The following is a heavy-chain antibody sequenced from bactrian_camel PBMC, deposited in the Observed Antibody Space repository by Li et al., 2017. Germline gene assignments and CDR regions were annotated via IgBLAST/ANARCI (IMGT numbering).Heavy chain of an antibody. CDR1: GHSRGSNC. J-gene: IGHJ4*01. CDR2: IRRSGGET. CDR3: AASATCPPMYALASWNYKF. V-gene: IGHV3-3*01. D-gene: IGHD6*01. Sequence: HVQLVESGGGSVQAGGSLRLSCVVSGHSRGSNCVGWYRLPPGRAPAEREGIAAIRRSGGETWYAGSVKGRFTVSQDNNKGMVFLQMNSLEPEDTAMYYCAASATCPPMYALASWNYKFWGQGTQVTVS.